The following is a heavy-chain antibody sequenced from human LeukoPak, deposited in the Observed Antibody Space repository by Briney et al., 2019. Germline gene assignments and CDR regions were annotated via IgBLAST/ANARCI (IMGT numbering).Heavy chain of an antibody. D-gene: IGHD1-26*01. CDR3: ARGSIVGATPPFDY. CDR1: GYTFTSYG. J-gene: IGHJ4*02. CDR2: INAYNGNT. V-gene: IGHV1-18*01. Sequence: ASVKVSCKASGYTFTSYGISWVRHAPGQGLEWMGWINAYNGNTNYAQKLQGRVTMTTDTSTSTAYMELRSLRSDDTAVYYCARGSIVGATPPFDYWGQGTLVTVSS.